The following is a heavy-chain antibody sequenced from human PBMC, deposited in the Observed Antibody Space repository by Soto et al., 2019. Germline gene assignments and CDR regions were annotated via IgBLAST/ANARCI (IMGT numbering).Heavy chain of an antibody. V-gene: IGHV4-4*02. J-gene: IGHJ4*02. Sequence: QVQLQESGPGVVKPWGTLSRPCGVSGGSGSRDNWWSWVRQPPGKGLEWTGEIHHSGSTNYSPSLKSRVSMSGDKSRNQFSLKLTSVTAADSAVYYCAENGSYDLVNCGQGTRVPVSS. CDR1: GGSGSRDNW. CDR2: IHHSGST. D-gene: IGHD3-16*01. CDR3: AENGSYDLVN.